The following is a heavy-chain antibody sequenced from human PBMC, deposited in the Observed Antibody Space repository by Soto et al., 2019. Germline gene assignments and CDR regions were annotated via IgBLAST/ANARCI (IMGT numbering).Heavy chain of an antibody. CDR1: GFSLSTSGVG. V-gene: IGHV2-5*02. D-gene: IGHD3-3*01. Sequence: SGPTLVKPTQTLTLTCTFSGFSLSTSGVGVGWIRQPPGKALEWLALIYWDDDKRYSPSLKSRLTITKDTSKNQVVLTMTNMDPMDTATYYCAHSITIFGVVIIQGWFDPWGQGTLVTVSS. CDR3: AHSITIFGVVIIQGWFDP. CDR2: IYWDDDK. J-gene: IGHJ5*02.